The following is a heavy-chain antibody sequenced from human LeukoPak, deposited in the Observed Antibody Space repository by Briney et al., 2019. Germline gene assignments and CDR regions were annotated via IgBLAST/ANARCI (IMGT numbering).Heavy chain of an antibody. CDR2: TLKDGSDE. D-gene: IGHD3-10*01. V-gene: IGHV3-30*04. CDR3: ARAAPVRGVTFFDY. J-gene: IGHJ4*02. Sequence: LPGGSLRLSCVASGFTFSRYVIHWVRQAPGKGLEWVAVTLKDGSDEYYADSVKGRFTVSRDPSKNSLYLQMNNLRGEDTAVYYCARAAPVRGVTFFDYWGQGTLITVSS. CDR1: GFTFSRYV.